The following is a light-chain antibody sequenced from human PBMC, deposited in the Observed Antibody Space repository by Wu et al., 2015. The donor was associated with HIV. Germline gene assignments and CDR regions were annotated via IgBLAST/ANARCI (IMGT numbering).Light chain of an antibody. Sequence: EIVMTQSPATLSVSPGESATLSCRASQSVDIRLAWYQQKPGQPPRFLIYAASTRAIGIPDRFSGSGSGTEFTLTISSVQSGDFAVYYCQQSDNLPWTFGQGTRVEVK. V-gene: IGKV3-15*01. CDR3: QQSDNLPWT. CDR1: QSVDIR. J-gene: IGKJ1*01. CDR2: AAS.